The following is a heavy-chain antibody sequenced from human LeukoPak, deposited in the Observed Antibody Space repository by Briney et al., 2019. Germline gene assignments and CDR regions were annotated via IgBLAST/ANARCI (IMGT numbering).Heavy chain of an antibody. D-gene: IGHD3-10*01. CDR3: AKGSMGRGPDY. CDR2: LSGSGGST. CDR1: GFTFSSYA. J-gene: IGHJ4*02. V-gene: IGHV3-23*01. Sequence: GGSLRLSCAASGFTFSSYAMNWVRQGPGKGLQWVSALSGSGGSTYYADSVKGRFTIFRDNSKNTMYLQMNSLRAEDTAVYYCAKGSMGRGPDYWGQGTLVTVSS.